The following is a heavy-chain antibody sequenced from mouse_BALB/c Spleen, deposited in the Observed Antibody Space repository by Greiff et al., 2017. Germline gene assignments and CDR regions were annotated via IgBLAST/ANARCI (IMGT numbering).Heavy chain of an antibody. CDR3: TRRGPNWAFDY. V-gene: IGHV1S127*01. D-gene: IGHD4-1*01. J-gene: IGHJ2*01. Sequence: VQLQQPGAELVKPGASVKMSCKASGYTFTSYWMHWVKQRPGQGLEWIAVIDPSDSYTSYNQKFKGKATLTVDTSSSTAYMQLSSLTSEDSAVYYCTRRGPNWAFDYWGQGTTLTVSS. CDR1: GYTFTSYW. CDR2: IDPSDSYT.